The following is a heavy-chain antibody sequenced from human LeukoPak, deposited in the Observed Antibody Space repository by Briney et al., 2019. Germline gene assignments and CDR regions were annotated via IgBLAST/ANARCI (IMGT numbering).Heavy chain of an antibody. CDR3: AKVYRFGESLDY. J-gene: IGHJ4*02. V-gene: IGHV3-9*01. D-gene: IGHD3-10*01. CDR1: GFTFDDYA. CDR2: ISWNSGSI. Sequence: PGRSLRLSCAASGFTFDDYAMHWVRQAPGKGLEWVSGISWNSGSIGYADSVKGRFTISRDNAKNSLYLQMNSLRAEDTALYYCAKVYRFGESLDYWGQGTLVTVSS.